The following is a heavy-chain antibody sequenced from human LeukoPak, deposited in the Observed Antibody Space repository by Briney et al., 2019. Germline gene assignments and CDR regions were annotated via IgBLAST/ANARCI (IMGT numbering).Heavy chain of an antibody. CDR3: ARDRLTNDAFYI. V-gene: IGHV3-74*01. D-gene: IGHD2-8*01. CDR2: INRDGSGT. J-gene: IGHJ3*02. CDR1: GFTFNSYW. Sequence: PGGSLRLSCAVSGFTFNSYWMHWVRQAPGKGLVWVSRINRDGSGTSDAAFVKGRLTTSRNNPKNTLYLQMNSLRAQDTAMYYCARDRLTNDAFYICGEGEMVTVSS.